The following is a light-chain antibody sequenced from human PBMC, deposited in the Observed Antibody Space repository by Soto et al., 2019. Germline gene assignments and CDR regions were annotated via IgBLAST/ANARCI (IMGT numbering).Light chain of an antibody. V-gene: IGKV1-5*03. CDR3: QQYETYAYT. CDR2: KAS. J-gene: IGKJ2*01. Sequence: DIQMTQSPSTLSASVGDRVTITCRASQSISNWLAWYQQKPGKAPKLLIYKASSLESGVPSRFSGSGSGTEFTLTISSLQPDDFATYYCQQYETYAYTFGQGTKLEVK. CDR1: QSISNW.